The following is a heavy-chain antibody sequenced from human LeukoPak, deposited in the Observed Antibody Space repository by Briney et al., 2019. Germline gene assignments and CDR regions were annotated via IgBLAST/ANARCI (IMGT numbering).Heavy chain of an antibody. Sequence: GGSRRLSCAASGFTFSSYSMNWVRQAPGKGLEWVSSISSSSSYIYYADSVKGRFTISRDNAKNSLYLQMNSLRAEDTAVYYCARESVDTAMVTYYFDYWGQGTLVNVSS. V-gene: IGHV3-21*01. CDR3: ARESVDTAMVTYYFDY. J-gene: IGHJ4*02. CDR1: GFTFSSYS. D-gene: IGHD5-18*01. CDR2: ISSSSSYI.